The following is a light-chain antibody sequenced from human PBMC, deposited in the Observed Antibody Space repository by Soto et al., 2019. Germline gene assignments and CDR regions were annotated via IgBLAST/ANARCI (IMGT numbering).Light chain of an antibody. J-gene: IGKJ1*01. CDR1: LSVSVY. CDR2: AES. CDR3: QQYSIWRT. Sequence: VLTQSPATLSWSPGERATLSFRTSLSVSVYLDWYQHKAGQSPRLLIYAESTRATGIPARFSGSGSGTEFTLTISSLQSEDFAVYYCQQYSIWRTFGQGTKVDIK. V-gene: IGKV3-15*01.